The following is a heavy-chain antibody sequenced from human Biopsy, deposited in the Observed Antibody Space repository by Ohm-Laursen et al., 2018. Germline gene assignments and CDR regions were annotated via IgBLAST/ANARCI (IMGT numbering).Heavy chain of an antibody. Sequence: GTLSLTCTVSGGSFTGHYWSWIRQPPGKGLEWIGHISCTGYTSYNASLKSRVTISVDTSRNHFSLRLSSLAAADTAVYYCARGSNDFGGLYFPRWGQGTLLTVSS. CDR3: ARGSNDFGGLYFPR. CDR2: ISCTGYT. V-gene: IGHV4-59*11. CDR1: GGSFTGHY. J-gene: IGHJ4*02. D-gene: IGHD4-23*01.